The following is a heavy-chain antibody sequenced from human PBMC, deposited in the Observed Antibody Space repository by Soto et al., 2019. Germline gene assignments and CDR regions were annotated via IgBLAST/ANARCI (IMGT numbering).Heavy chain of an antibody. CDR1: GGSVSSGSYY. CDR3: ARVNTIDRGRDHWFDP. Sequence: QVQLQESGPGLVKPSETLSLTCTVSGGSVSSGSYYWSWIRQPPGKGLEWIGYIYYSGSTNYNPPLRSRVTISVDTSKNQFSLKLSSVTAADTAVYYCARVNTIDRGRDHWFDPWGQGTLVTVSS. D-gene: IGHD3-10*01. V-gene: IGHV4-61*01. CDR2: IYYSGST. J-gene: IGHJ5*02.